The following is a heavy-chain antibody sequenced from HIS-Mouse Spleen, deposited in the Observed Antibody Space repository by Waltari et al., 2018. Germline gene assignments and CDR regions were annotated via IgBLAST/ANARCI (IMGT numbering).Heavy chain of an antibody. J-gene: IGHJ2*01. CDR2: IDYSGST. CDR1: GRSITSSTYY. V-gene: IGHV4-39*07. CDR3: AREIPYSSSWYDWYFDL. D-gene: IGHD6-13*01. Sequence: QLQLQESGPGLVQPSETLSLTCTVSGRSITSSTYYWGWIRQPPGKGLEWIGSIDYSGSTYYNPSLKSRVTISVDTSKNQFSLKLSSVTAADTAVYYCAREIPYSSSWYDWYFDLWGRGTLVTVSS.